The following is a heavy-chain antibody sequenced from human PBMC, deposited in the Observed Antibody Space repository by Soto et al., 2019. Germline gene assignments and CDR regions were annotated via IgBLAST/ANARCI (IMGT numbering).Heavy chain of an antibody. D-gene: IGHD6-6*01. V-gene: IGHV3-7*01. CDR2: IKQDGSEK. CDR1: GFTFSSYW. Sequence: GGSLRLSCAASGFTFSSYWMSWVRQAPGKGLEWVANIKQDGSEKYYVDSVKGRFTISRDNAKNSLYLQMNSLRAEDTAVYYCAREEDKQLVPQFDYWGQGTLVTVSS. J-gene: IGHJ4*02. CDR3: AREEDKQLVPQFDY.